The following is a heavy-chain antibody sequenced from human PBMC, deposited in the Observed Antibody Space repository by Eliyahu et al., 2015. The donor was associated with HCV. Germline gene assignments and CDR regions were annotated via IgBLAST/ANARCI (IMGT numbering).Heavy chain of an antibody. V-gene: IGHV4-4*07. Sequence: QVQLQESGPGLVXPSETLSLTCXVSXXSISSYYWSWIRQPAGKGLEWIGRIYTSGSTNYNPSLKSRVTMSVDTSKNQFSLKLSSVTAADTAVYYCARERTVLFPGGYYYYGMDVWGQGTTVTVSS. CDR3: ARERTVLFPGGYYYYGMDV. J-gene: IGHJ6*02. D-gene: IGHD4-11*01. CDR1: XXSISSYY. CDR2: IYTSGST.